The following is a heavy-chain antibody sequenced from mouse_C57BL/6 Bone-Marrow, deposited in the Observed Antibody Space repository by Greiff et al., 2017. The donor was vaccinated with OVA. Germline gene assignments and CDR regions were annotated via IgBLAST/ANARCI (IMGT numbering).Heavy chain of an antibody. V-gene: IGHV1-20*01. D-gene: IGHD1-1*01. CDR2: INPYNGDT. J-gene: IGHJ1*03. Sequence: EVQLVESGPELVKPGDSVKISCKASGYSFTGYFMNWVMQSHGKSLEWIGRINPYNGDTFYNQKFKGKATLTVDKSSSTAHMELRSLTSEDSAVYYCARGRYYGSSHWYFDVWGTGTTVTVSS. CDR1: GYSFTGYF. CDR3: ARGRYYGSSHWYFDV.